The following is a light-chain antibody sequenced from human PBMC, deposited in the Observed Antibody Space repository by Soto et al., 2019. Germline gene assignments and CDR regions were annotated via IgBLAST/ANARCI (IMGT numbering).Light chain of an antibody. J-gene: IGKJ5*01. CDR1: QSVNSDY. CDR2: GAS. V-gene: IGKV3-20*01. Sequence: EIVLTHSPGTLSLSPWEIATLSCRASQSVNSDYLGWFQQKPGQVPRLLIYGASTRATGIPDRFSGSGSGTDFTLTISRLEPEDFAVYYCHHYGGSPITFGQGTRLEIK. CDR3: HHYGGSPIT.